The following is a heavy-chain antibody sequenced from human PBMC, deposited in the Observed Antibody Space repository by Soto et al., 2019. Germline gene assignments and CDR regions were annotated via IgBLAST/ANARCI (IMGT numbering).Heavy chain of an antibody. J-gene: IGHJ4*02. CDR2: IYYSGNT. D-gene: IGHD5-12*01. CDR3: VRGGYVHAFDY. CDR1: GGSISYYY. Sequence: SEALSLTCTVSGGSISYYYWGWIRQPPGKGLEWIGSIYYSGNTHYNPSLKIRVTISVDTSMNQFSLNLDSVTAVDSAVYYCVRGGYVHAFDYWGQGALVTVSS. V-gene: IGHV4-59*01.